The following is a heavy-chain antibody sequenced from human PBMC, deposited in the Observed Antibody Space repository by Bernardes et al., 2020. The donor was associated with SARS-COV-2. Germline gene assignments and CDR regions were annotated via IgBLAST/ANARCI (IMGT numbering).Heavy chain of an antibody. CDR1: GFTFSSYW. D-gene: IGHD6-19*01. CDR2: IKEDGSEK. V-gene: IGHV3-7*03. CDR3: ARDRDSSGQRLEY. J-gene: IGHJ4*02. Sequence: GGSLRLSCAASGFTFSSYWMSWVRQAPGKGLEWVASIKEDGSEKYYVDSVKGRFIISRDNAEKSLYVQMNSLRVEDTAVYYCARDRDSSGQRLEYWGQGTLVTVSS.